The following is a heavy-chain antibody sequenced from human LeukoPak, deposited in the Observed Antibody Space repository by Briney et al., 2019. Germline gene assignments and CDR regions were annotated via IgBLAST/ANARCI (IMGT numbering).Heavy chain of an antibody. V-gene: IGHV3-23*01. CDR2: LSGSGYNT. Sequence: GGSLRPSCAASGFTFSSHALSWARQAPGKGLEWVSSLSGSGYNTYYADSVKGRFTISRDNSKNTVYLQMNSLRAEDTAVYYCAKDPYGTRYFDYWGQGTLVTVSS. CDR1: GFTFSSHA. CDR3: AKDPYGTRYFDY. D-gene: IGHD2-2*01. J-gene: IGHJ4*02.